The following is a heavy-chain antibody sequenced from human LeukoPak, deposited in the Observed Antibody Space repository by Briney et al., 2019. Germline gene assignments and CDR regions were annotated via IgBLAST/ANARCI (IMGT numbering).Heavy chain of an antibody. V-gene: IGHV4-34*01. Sequence: SETLSLTCGVYGGSFSGYYWSWIRRPPGKGLEWIGEINPRGSTNYNPSLKSRVTLSADTSKNQFSMTLNSVTAADTAVYYCARRRLGYYFDYWGQGTLVTVSS. CDR3: ARRRLGYYFDY. J-gene: IGHJ4*02. CDR2: INPRGST. CDR1: GGSFSGYY. D-gene: IGHD5-24*01.